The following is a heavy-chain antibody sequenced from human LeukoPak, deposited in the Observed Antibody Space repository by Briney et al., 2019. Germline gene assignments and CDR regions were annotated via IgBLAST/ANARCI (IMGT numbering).Heavy chain of an antibody. Sequence: ASVKVSCKASGYTFTSYGISWVRQAPGQGLEWMGWISAYNGNTNYAQKLQGRVTMTTDTSTSTAYMELRSLRSDDTAVYYCARDVDSSGSYYYYGMDVWGQGTTVTVSS. J-gene: IGHJ6*02. CDR1: GYTFTSYG. CDR3: ARDVDSSGSYYYYGMDV. V-gene: IGHV1-18*01. CDR2: ISAYNGNT. D-gene: IGHD3-22*01.